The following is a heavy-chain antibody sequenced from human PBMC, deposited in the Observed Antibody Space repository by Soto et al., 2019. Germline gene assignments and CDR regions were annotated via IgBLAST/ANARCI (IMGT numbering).Heavy chain of an antibody. CDR1: GFTLSSNA. D-gene: IGHD1-7*01. J-gene: IGHJ4*02. V-gene: IGHV3-23*01. Sequence: EVQLLESGGGLVQPGGSLRLSCAASGFTLSSNAMSGVRQAPGKGLEWVSRVGGRSGSKPYADSVKGRFTISRDNSKSTVYLQMNSLRAEDTAVYFCAKDWCSGTTCYCLENWGQGTLVTVSS. CDR2: VGGRSGSK. CDR3: AKDWCSGTTCYCLEN.